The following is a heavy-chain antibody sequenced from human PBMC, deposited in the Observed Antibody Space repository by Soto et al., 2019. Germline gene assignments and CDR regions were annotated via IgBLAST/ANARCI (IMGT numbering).Heavy chain of an antibody. D-gene: IGHD2-15*01. J-gene: IGHJ4*02. CDR1: GGSISSYY. Sequence: SETLSLTCTVSGGSISSYYWSWIRQPPGKGLEWIGYIYYSGSTNYNPSLKSRVTISVDTSKNQFSLKLSSVTAADTAVYYCARGYYLGYCSGGSCYQFDYWGQGTLVTVS. V-gene: IGHV4-59*01. CDR2: IYYSGST. CDR3: ARGYYLGYCSGGSCYQFDY.